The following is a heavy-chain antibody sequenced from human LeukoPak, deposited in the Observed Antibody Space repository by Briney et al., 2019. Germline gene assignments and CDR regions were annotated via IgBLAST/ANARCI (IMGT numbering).Heavy chain of an antibody. CDR2: IYSSDST. CDR3: ARVGNLGPFPDRRAYGMDV. Sequence: SSQTLSLTCTVSGGSISSGNYYWSWIRQPVGKGLEWIGRIYSSDSTNYNPSLESRVTISVDTSKNQFSLKLSSVTAADTAVYYCARVGNLGPFPDRRAYGMDVWGQGTTVTVSS. V-gene: IGHV4-61*02. J-gene: IGHJ6*02. CDR1: GGSISSGNYY. D-gene: IGHD1-14*01.